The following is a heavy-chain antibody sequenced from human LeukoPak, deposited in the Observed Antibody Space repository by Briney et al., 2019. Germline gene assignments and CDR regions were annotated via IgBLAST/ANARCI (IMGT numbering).Heavy chain of an antibody. CDR3: STGGYYFDY. CDR1: GFTFSNAW. CDR2: IKSEPNGGTT. V-gene: IGHV3-15*01. Sequence: PGGSLRLSCAGSGFTFSNAWMNWVHQAPGKGLEWVGRIKSEPNGGTTDYAAPVKGRFSISRDDSRNTVYLQINSLETEDTAVYYCSTGGYYFDYWGLGTLVTVSS. J-gene: IGHJ4*02.